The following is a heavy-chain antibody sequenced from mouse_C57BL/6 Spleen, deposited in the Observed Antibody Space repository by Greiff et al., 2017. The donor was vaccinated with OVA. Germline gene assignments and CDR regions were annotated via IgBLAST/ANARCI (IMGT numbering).Heavy chain of an antibody. CDR3: ARSHYGSSYEEFAY. Sequence: QVTLKVSGPGILQSSQTLSLTCSFSGFSLSTSGMGVSWIRQPSGKGLEWLAHIYWDDDKRYNPSLKSRLTISKDTSRNQVFLKITSVDTADTATYYCARSHYGSSYEEFAYWGQGTLVTVSA. D-gene: IGHD1-1*01. J-gene: IGHJ3*01. V-gene: IGHV8-12*01. CDR2: IYWDDDK. CDR1: GFSLSTSGMG.